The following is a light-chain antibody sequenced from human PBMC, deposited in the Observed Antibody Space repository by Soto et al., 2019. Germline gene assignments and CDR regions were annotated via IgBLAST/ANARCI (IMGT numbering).Light chain of an antibody. CDR2: DVF. CDR1: SGDVGAYNY. J-gene: IGLJ3*02. V-gene: IGLV2-14*03. CDR3: TSYTTSISWV. Sequence: QSALTQPASVSGSPGQSVTISCTGTSGDVGAYNYVSWYQQQPGKAPKLMIYDVFDRPSGISDRFSGSKSGNTASLTISGLQAEDEADYYCTSYTTSISWVFGGGTKVTVL.